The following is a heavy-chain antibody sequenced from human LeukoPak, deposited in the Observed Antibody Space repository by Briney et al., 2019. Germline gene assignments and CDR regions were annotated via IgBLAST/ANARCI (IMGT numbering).Heavy chain of an antibody. J-gene: IGHJ6*02. CDR3: ARDQGGSFVYGLDV. CDR1: GGSISSGDYY. Sequence: PSETLSLTCSVSGGSISSGDYYWSWVRQPPGKGLEWIGNIYYSGGTNYNPSLKSRVTISVDTSKNQFSLKLSSVTAADTAVYYCARDQGGSFVYGLDVWGQGTTVTVSS. CDR2: IYYSGGT. V-gene: IGHV4-30-4*01. D-gene: IGHD2-15*01.